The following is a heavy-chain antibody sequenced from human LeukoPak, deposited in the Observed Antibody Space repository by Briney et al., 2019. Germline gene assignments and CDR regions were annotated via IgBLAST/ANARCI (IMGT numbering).Heavy chain of an antibody. V-gene: IGHV4-38-2*01. D-gene: IGHD3-3*01. Sequence: SETLSLTCAVSGYSIRSGYYWGWIRQPPGKGLEWIGSIYHSGSTYYNPSLKSRVTISVDTSKNQFSLKLSSVTAADTAVYYCARRRGFWSGYLTNWFDPWGQGTLVTVSS. CDR2: IYHSGST. J-gene: IGHJ5*02. CDR1: GYSIRSGYY. CDR3: ARRRGFWSGYLTNWFDP.